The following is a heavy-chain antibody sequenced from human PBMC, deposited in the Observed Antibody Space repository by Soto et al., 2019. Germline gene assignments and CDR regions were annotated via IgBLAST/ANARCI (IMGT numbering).Heavy chain of an antibody. CDR3: AKAGAIVVTYYFDA. CDR1: GFTFSGYG. D-gene: IGHD5-12*01. J-gene: IGHJ4*02. CDR2: ISGSGSST. V-gene: IGHV3-23*01. Sequence: AGSLRLSCVSSGFTFSGYGVSWVRQAPGKGLEWVSGISGSGSSTYYADSVKGRFAISRDNTKNSLYLQMNSLRAEDTAVYYCAKAGAIVVTYYFDAWGEGTRVTV.